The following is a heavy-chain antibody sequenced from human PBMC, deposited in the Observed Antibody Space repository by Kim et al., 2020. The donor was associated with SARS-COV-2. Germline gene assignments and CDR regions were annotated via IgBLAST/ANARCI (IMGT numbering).Heavy chain of an antibody. CDR2: AYYRSKWYN. J-gene: IGHJ4*02. Sequence: SQTLSLTCAISGDTVSTNSATWNWIRQSPSRGLEWLGRAYYRSKWYNDYAESVKSRITINPDTSKNQFSLQLNSVTPEDTAVYYCARGSPRFLDYWGQGTLVTVSS. D-gene: IGHD3-3*01. V-gene: IGHV6-1*01. CDR1: GDTVSTNSAT. CDR3: ARGSPRFLDY.